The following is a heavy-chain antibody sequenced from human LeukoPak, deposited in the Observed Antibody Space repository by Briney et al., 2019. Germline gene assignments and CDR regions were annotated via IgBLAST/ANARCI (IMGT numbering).Heavy chain of an antibody. CDR1: GYSFTSYW. J-gene: IGHJ4*02. Sequence: GESLRISCKGSGYSFTSYWISWMRQMPGKGLEWMGRIDPSDSYTNYSPSFQGHVTISADKSISTAYLQWSSLKASDTAMYYCARLYYGSGSQTGADYWGQGTLVTVSS. V-gene: IGHV5-10-1*01. CDR2: IDPSDSYT. D-gene: IGHD3-10*01. CDR3: ARLYYGSGSQTGADY.